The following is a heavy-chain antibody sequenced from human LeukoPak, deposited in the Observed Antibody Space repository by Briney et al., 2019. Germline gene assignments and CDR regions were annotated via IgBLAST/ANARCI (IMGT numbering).Heavy chain of an antibody. D-gene: IGHD3-22*01. CDR2: ISGSGGST. CDR1: GFTFSSYG. V-gene: IGHV3-23*01. Sequence: GGTLRLSCAASGFTFSSYGMSWVRQAPGKGLEWVSAISGSGGSTYYADSVKGRFTISRDNSKNTVYLQMNSLRAEDTAIYYCAKHSHDGSAPYYEVQLDYWGQGTLVTVSS. CDR3: AKHSHDGSAPYYEVQLDY. J-gene: IGHJ4*02.